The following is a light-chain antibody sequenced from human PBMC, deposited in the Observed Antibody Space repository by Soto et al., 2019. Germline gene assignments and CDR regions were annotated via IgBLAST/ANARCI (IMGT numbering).Light chain of an antibody. J-gene: IGKJ2*01. CDR2: GAS. CDR3: QQYGNSPKT. V-gene: IGKV3-20*01. Sequence: EIVLTQSPGTLSLSPGQRSTLSCRTSQSVSSNYLAWYQQKPGQAPRLLIHGASSRATAIPDTFSGSGSGTDFTLTISRLEPEDFAMYYCQQYGNSPKTFGQGTKVDIK. CDR1: QSVSSNY.